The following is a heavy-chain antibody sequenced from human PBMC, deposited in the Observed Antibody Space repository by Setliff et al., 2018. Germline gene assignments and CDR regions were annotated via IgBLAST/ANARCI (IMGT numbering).Heavy chain of an antibody. CDR2: IYYTGKT. Sequence: SETLSLTCTVSGDSLSGDNYFWSWIRQLPGKGLQWVGYIYYTGKTYYNASLKGRLTISVDTAQNQFSLRLTSVTAAGTAVYYCARTGTYRYFDYWGQGALVTVS. V-gene: IGHV4-30-4*01. CDR3: ARTGTYRYFDY. D-gene: IGHD1-1*01. CDR1: GDSLSGDNYF. J-gene: IGHJ4*02.